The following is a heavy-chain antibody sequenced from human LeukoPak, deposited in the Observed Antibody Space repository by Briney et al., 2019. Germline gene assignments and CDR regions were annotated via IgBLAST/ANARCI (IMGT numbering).Heavy chain of an antibody. V-gene: IGHV4-34*01. J-gene: IGHJ4*02. D-gene: IGHD5-24*01. Sequence: SETPSHTCAVYGGSFSGSYWSWIRPPPGKGLEWIGEINHSGSTNYNPSLKSRVTISVDTSKTQSSMKLSSGTAADTAVYYCARLEMATIGIDYWGQGTLVSVSS. CDR2: INHSGST. CDR3: ARLEMATIGIDY. CDR1: GGSFSGSY.